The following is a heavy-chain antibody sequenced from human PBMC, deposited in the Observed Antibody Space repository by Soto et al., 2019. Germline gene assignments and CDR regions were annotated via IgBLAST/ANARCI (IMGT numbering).Heavy chain of an antibody. V-gene: IGHV1-69*13. D-gene: IGHD3-22*01. J-gene: IGHJ4*02. Sequence: SVRVSCKASGGTFSSYAISWVRQAPGQGLEWMGGIIPIFGTANYAQKFQGRVTITADESTSTAYMELSSLRSEDTALYYCARDRMPSAYYYDSSGPLDYWGQGTLVTVSS. CDR2: IIPIFGTA. CDR3: ARDRMPSAYYYDSSGPLDY. CDR1: GGTFSSYA.